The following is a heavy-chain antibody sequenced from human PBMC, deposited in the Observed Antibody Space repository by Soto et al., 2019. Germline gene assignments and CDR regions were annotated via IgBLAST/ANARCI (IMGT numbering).Heavy chain of an antibody. CDR3: ARDLIYDLVTYGMDV. V-gene: IGHV1-2*04. Sequence: ASVKVSCKASGYTFTGYYMHWVRQAPGQGLEWMGWINPNSGGTNYAQKFQGWVTMTRDTSISTAYMELSRLRSDDTAVYYCARDLIYDLVTYGMDVWGQGTTVTVSS. CDR2: INPNSGGT. J-gene: IGHJ6*02. CDR1: GYTFTGYY. D-gene: IGHD2-21*02.